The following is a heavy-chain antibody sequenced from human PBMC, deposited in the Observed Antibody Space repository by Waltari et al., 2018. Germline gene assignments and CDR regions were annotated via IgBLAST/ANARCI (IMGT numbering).Heavy chain of an antibody. Sequence: EVQLVESGGGLVQPGGSLRLSCAASGFTFSNNWMTWVRQAQGRGREWVANRNKDGSEKYSVESGKGRFTISRDNAKNSLYLQLNSLRADDTAVYYCTRGGDDSSWYWRNWGQGTLVTVSS. J-gene: IGHJ4*02. V-gene: IGHV3-7*01. CDR1: GFTFSNNW. CDR3: TRGGDDSSWYWRN. CDR2: RNKDGSEK. D-gene: IGHD6-13*01.